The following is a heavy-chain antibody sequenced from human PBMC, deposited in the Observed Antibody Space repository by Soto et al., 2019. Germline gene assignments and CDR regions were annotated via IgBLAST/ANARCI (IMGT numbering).Heavy chain of an antibody. CDR3: ARDPSHYGDYAYYYYYGMDV. CDR1: GYTFTGYY. CDR2: INPNSGGT. J-gene: IGHJ6*02. V-gene: IGHV1-2*04. Sequence: ASVKVSCKASGYTFTGYYMHWVRQAPGQGLEWMGWINPNSGGTNYAQKFQGWVTMTRDTSISTAYMELSRLRSDDTAVYYCARDPSHYGDYAYYYYYGMDVWGQGTTVTVSS. D-gene: IGHD4-17*01.